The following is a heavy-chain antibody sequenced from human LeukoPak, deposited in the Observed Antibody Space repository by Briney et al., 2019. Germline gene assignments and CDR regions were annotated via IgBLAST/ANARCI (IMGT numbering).Heavy chain of an antibody. CDR1: GGSISSGGYS. J-gene: IGHJ2*01. V-gene: IGHV4-30-2*01. D-gene: IGHD3-22*01. CDR3: ASGGSSGYFAPGWYFDL. CDR2: IYHSGST. Sequence: SETLSLTCAVSGGSISSGGYSWSWIRRPPGKGLEWIGYIYHSGSTYYNPSLKSRVTISVDRSKNQFSLKLSSVTAADTAVYYCASGGSSGYFAPGWYFDLWGRGTLVTVSS.